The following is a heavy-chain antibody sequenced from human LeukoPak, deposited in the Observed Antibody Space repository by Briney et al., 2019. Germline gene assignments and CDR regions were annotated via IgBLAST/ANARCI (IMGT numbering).Heavy chain of an antibody. V-gene: IGHV3-23*01. Sequence: GGSLRLSCAASGFTFSSYAMSWVRQAPGKGLEWVSAISGSGGSTYYADSVKGRFTISRDNSKNTLYLQMNSLRAEDTAVYYCAKFGRGRATTRLYYFDYWGQGTLVTVSS. CDR1: GFTFSSYA. CDR2: ISGSGGST. CDR3: AKFGRGRATTRLYYFDY. J-gene: IGHJ4*02. D-gene: IGHD1-26*01.